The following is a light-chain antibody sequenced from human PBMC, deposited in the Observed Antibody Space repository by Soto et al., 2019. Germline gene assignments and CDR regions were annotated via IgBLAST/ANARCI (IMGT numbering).Light chain of an antibody. J-gene: IGKJ2*01. V-gene: IGKV3-20*01. CDR1: QSVGSSH. CDR3: QQYASSPLYT. CDR2: GAS. Sequence: DIVLTQSPGTLSLSPGERATLSCRASQSVGSSHLAWYQQKPGQAPRLVIYGASNRATGIPDRFSGSGSGTDFTLTISRLEPEDFAVYYCQQYASSPLYTFGQGTKLEIK.